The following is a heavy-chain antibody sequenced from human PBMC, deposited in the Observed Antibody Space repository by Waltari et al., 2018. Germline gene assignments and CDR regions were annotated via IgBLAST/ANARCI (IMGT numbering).Heavy chain of an antibody. CDR3: AREPFGVVDLNYYYYGMDV. V-gene: IGHV1-69*01. CDR1: GGTFSSYA. CDR2: IIPIFGTA. D-gene: IGHD3-3*01. J-gene: IGHJ6*02. Sequence: QVQLVQSGAEVKKPGSSVKVSCKASGGTFSSYAISWVRQAPGQGLEWMGGIIPIFGTANDAQKFQGRVTITADESTSTAYMELSSLRSEDTAVYYCAREPFGVVDLNYYYYGMDVWGQGTTVTVSS.